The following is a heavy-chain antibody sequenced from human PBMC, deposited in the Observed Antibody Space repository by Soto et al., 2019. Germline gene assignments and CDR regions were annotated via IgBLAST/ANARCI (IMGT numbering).Heavy chain of an antibody. CDR3: ARCSSTSCHGFGY. D-gene: IGHD2-2*01. CDR2: INHSGST. Sequence: SETLSLTCAVYGGSFSGYYWSWIRQPPGKGLEWIGEINHSGSTNYNPSLKSRVTISVDTSKNQFSLKLSSVTAADTAVYYCARCSSTSCHGFGYWGQGTLVT. J-gene: IGHJ4*02. CDR1: GGSFSGYY. V-gene: IGHV4-34*01.